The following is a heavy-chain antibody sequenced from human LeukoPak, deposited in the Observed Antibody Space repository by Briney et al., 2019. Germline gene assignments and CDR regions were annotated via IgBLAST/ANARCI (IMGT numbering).Heavy chain of an antibody. CDR1: GFTFSSYA. V-gene: IGHV3-23*01. CDR3: AKDTAQGYTYGTIEQDY. J-gene: IGHJ4*02. CDR2: ISGSGGST. Sequence: GGSLRLSCAASGFTFSSYAMSWVRQAPGKGLEWVSAISGSGGSTYYADSVKGRFTISRDNSKNTLYLQMNSLRAEDSAVYYCAKDTAQGYTYGTIEQDYWGQGTRVTVSS. D-gene: IGHD5-18*01.